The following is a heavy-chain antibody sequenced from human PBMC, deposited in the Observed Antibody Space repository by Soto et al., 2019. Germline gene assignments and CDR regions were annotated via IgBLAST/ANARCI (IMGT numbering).Heavy chain of an antibody. D-gene: IGHD2-2*01. CDR2: IYYSGTS. CDR3: AILHCTSPGCVPLDP. Sequence: PSETLSLTCTVSGGSISDDTYYWGWIRQPPGKGLEWIGSIYYSGTSSYNPSLESRVTMSVDTSKKQLSLRLRSVTATDTAVYYCAILHCTSPGCVPLDPRGHRTLVTVSS. J-gene: IGHJ5*02. V-gene: IGHV4-39*01. CDR1: GGSISDDTYY.